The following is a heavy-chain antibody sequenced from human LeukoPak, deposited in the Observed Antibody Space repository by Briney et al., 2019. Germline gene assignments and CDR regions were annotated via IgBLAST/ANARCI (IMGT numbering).Heavy chain of an antibody. D-gene: IGHD4-17*01. Sequence: GGSLRLSCAASGFTVSSTYMSWVRQAPGKGLEWVSVIYTGGSTYYADSVKGRFTISRDNSKNTLYLQMNSLRGEDTAVYYCASQTTVKYYFDYWGQGTLVTVSS. CDR1: GFTVSSTY. J-gene: IGHJ4*02. V-gene: IGHV3-53*01. CDR2: IYTGGST. CDR3: ASQTTVKYYFDY.